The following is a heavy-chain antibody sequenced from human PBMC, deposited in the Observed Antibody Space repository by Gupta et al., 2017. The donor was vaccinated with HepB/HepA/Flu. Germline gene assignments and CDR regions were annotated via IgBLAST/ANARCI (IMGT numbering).Heavy chain of an antibody. CDR3: ARGGPYYYGSGSPYNWFDP. Sequence: EVQLVESGGGVVRPGGSLRLSCAAPGFTFDDYGMSWFRQAPGKGLEWVSGINWNGGSTGYADSVKGRFTISRDNAKNSLYLQMNSLRAEDTALYHCARGGPYYYGSGSPYNWFDPWGQGTLVTVSS. CDR1: GFTFDDYG. CDR2: INWNGGST. V-gene: IGHV3-20*01. D-gene: IGHD3-10*01. J-gene: IGHJ5*02.